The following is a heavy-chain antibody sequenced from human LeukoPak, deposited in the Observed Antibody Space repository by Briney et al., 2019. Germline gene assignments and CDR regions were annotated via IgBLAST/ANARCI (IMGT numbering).Heavy chain of an antibody. D-gene: IGHD4-17*01. J-gene: IGHJ6*02. CDR1: GGSISSGSYY. Sequence: SQTLSLTCTVSGGSISSGSYYWSWIRQPAGKGLEWIGRIYSSGSTDYNPSLKSRVTISVDTSKNQFSLKLNSMTAADTAVYYCARDDYGDSGYYYFGMDVWGQGTTVTVSS. CDR3: ARDDYGDSGYYYFGMDV. CDR2: IYSSGST. V-gene: IGHV4-61*02.